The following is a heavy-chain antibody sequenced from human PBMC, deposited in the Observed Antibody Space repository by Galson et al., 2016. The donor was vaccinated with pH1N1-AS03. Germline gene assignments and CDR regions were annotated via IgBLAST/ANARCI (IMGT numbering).Heavy chain of an antibody. D-gene: IGHD3-22*01. Sequence: SLRLSCAASGFTFSSYVMHWVRQAPGQGLEWVAVIYKAGSLYFSADSVKGRFTISRDNSKNTLYLQMNNLRVEDTAVYYCARDQDYYDSSGYYDSWGQGTLVTVSS. V-gene: IGHV3-30*04. CDR3: ARDQDYYDSSGYYDS. CDR1: GFTFSSYV. CDR2: IYKAGSLY. J-gene: IGHJ4*02.